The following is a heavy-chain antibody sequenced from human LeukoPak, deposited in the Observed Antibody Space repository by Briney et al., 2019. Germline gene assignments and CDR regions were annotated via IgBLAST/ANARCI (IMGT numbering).Heavy chain of an antibody. CDR3: ARDGSGWYLDFDY. J-gene: IGHJ4*02. CDR2: ISAYNGNT. CDR1: GYTFTSYG. Sequence: ASVKVSCKASGYTFTSYGISWVRQAPGQGLEWMGWISAYNGNTNYAQKLQGRVTMTTDTSTSTASMELRSLRSDDTAVYYCARDGSGWYLDFDYWGQGTLVTVSS. D-gene: IGHD6-19*01. V-gene: IGHV1-18*01.